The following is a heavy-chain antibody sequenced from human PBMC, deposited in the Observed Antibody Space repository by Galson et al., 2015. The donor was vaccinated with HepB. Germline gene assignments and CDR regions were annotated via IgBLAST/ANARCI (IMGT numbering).Heavy chain of an antibody. CDR2: IYSGGST. CDR1: GFTVSSNY. J-gene: IGHJ4*02. CDR3: ARDRAMDY. V-gene: IGHV3-66*01. Sequence: SLRLSCAASGFTVSSNYMSWVRQAPGKGLEWVSVIYSGGSTYYADSVKGRFTISRANSKNRLYLQMNSLRAEDTAVYYCARDRAMDYWGQGTLVTVSS.